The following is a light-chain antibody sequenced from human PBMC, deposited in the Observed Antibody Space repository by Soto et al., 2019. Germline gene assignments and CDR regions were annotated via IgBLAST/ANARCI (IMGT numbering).Light chain of an antibody. CDR1: RSIGNY. Sequence: DIQMTQSPSSLSASVGDRVTITCRASRSIGNYLNWYQQKPESAPKLLIYLTSSLQSGVPSRCSGSGSGTDFTLTISSLQPEDFATYYCQQSYSTPYSFGQGTKLEIK. CDR3: QQSYSTPYS. V-gene: IGKV1-39*01. J-gene: IGKJ2*01. CDR2: LTS.